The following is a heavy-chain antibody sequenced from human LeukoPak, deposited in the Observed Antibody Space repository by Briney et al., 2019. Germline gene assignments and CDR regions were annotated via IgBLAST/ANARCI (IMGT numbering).Heavy chain of an antibody. D-gene: IGHD5-18*01. V-gene: IGHV1-18*01. CDR1: GCTFTSYG. Sequence: ASVKVSCKASGCTFTSYGISWVRQAPGQGLEWMGWISAYNGNTNYAQKLQGRVTMTTDTSTSTAYMELRSLRSDDTAVYYCAREDTAMVTPIHWGQGTLVTVSS. J-gene: IGHJ4*02. CDR2: ISAYNGNT. CDR3: AREDTAMVTPIH.